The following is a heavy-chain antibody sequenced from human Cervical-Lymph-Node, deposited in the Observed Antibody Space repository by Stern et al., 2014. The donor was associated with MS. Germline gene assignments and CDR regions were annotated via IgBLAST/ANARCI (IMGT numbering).Heavy chain of an antibody. J-gene: IGHJ5*02. CDR3: ARRHCSSRRCSWFDP. Sequence: EVQLVESGAEVKKPGESLKISCKGSGYSFTSYWIGWVRQMPGKGLEWMGIINPGDSDTGYSPSFQGQVTISADKSISTAYLQWSSLKASDTAMYYCARRHCSSRRCSWFDPWGQGTLVTVSS. V-gene: IGHV5-51*01. D-gene: IGHD2-2*01. CDR1: GYSFTSYW. CDR2: INPGDSDT.